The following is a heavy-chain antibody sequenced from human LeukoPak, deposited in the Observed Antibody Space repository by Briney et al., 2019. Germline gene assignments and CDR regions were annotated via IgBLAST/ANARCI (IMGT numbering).Heavy chain of an antibody. CDR3: ARHSSYTSGWPLDY. CDR2: IYLGDSDT. CDR1: GDNFNRHW. J-gene: IGHJ4*02. V-gene: IGHV5-51*01. Sequence: GESLKISCKGSGDNFNRHWIGWVRQMPGKGLERMGIIYLGDSDTRYSPPFQGQITISADKSISTAYLQWSSLKASDTAIYYCARHSSYTSGWPLDYWGQGTLVTVSS. D-gene: IGHD6-19*01.